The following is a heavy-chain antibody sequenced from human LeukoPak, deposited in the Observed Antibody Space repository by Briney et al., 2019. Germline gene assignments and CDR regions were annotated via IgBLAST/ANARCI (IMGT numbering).Heavy chain of an antibody. V-gene: IGHV1-2*02. D-gene: IGHD5-18*01. CDR1: GYTFTGYY. J-gene: IGHJ4*02. CDR3: ATDFTAMVTGFDY. Sequence: ASVKVSCKASGYTFTGYYMHWVRQAPGQGLEWMGWINPNSGGTNFAQKFQGRVTLTRDTSINTAYMELSNLRSDDTAVYYCATDFTAMVTGFDYWGKGTLVTVSS. CDR2: INPNSGGT.